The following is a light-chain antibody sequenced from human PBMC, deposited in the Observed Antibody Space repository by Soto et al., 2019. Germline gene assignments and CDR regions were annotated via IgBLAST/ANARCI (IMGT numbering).Light chain of an antibody. CDR2: SDN. J-gene: IGLJ3*02. CDR3: EAWDDSLRGWV. Sequence: VRTQPPSASGTPGQGVTISCSGTNSNIGTNSVYWYQHLPGTAPKLLMHSDNQRPSGVPDRFSGSKSGTSASLAISGLRSEDEADYSCEAWDDSLRGWVFGGGTKATVL. V-gene: IGLV1-47*02. CDR1: NSNIGTNS.